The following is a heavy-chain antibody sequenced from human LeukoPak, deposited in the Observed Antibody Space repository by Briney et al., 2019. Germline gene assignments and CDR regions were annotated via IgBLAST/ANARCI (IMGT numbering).Heavy chain of an antibody. CDR2: IKGSSEAT. CDR3: ARDHESSGYPTSDY. J-gene: IGHJ4*02. CDR1: GFTFSSYI. D-gene: IGHD3-22*01. V-gene: IGHV3-23*01. Sequence: GGSLRLSCAASGFTFSSYIMTWVRQAPGKGLEWVSTIKGSSEATFYADSVKGRFTISRDNSKNTLYLQMNSLRADDTALYFCARDHESSGYPTSDYWGKGTLVTVSS.